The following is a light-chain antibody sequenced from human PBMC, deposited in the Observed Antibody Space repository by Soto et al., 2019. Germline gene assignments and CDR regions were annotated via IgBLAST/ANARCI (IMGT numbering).Light chain of an antibody. CDR1: QSVSTRF. J-gene: IGKJ2*01. CDR2: AAS. V-gene: IGKV3-20*01. Sequence: ESLLTQSPGTLSLSPGERATLSCRASQSVSTRFVAWYQQTPGQAPRLRIYAASISATGIPDRFSGSGSGTVFALTISRLELEYFAVYYCYQFGSSPPAFTFGQGTKPEI. CDR3: YQFGSSPPAFT.